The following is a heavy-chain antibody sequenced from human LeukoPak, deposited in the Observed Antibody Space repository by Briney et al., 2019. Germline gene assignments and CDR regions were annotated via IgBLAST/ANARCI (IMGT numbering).Heavy chain of an antibody. CDR2: ISYDGSNK. CDR3: AKDGGSYYSSHFDY. V-gene: IGHV3-30*18. CDR1: GFTFSSYG. Sequence: GGSLRLSCAASGFTFSSYGMHWVRQAPGKGLEWVAVISYDGSNKYYADSVKGRFTNSRDNSKNTLYLQMNSLRAEDTAVYYCAKDGGSYYSSHFDYWGQGTLVTVSS. D-gene: IGHD1-26*01. J-gene: IGHJ4*02.